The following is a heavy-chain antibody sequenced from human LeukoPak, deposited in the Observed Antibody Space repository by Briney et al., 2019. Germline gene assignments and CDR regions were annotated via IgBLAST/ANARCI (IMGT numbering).Heavy chain of an antibody. CDR3: ARDGLGSYDY. CDR2: ISSDSRYI. CDR1: GFTFSTYT. Sequence: GGSLRLSCAASGFTFSTYTINWVRQAPGKGLEWVASISSDSRYIYYADSVQGRFTISRDDAKNSVYLQMNSLRGEDTAVYYCARDGLGSYDYWGQGTLVTVSS. D-gene: IGHD3-10*01. V-gene: IGHV3-21*01. J-gene: IGHJ4*02.